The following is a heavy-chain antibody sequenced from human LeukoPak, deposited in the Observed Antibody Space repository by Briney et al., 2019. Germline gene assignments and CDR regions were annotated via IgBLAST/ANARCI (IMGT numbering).Heavy chain of an antibody. J-gene: IGHJ4*02. V-gene: IGHV3-30*03. D-gene: IGHD3-10*01. Sequence: GGSLRLSCAPSGFIFGVYAMNGVRRAPGGGMAWVAQVSKDGSVTFYADSVRGRFTLSRDNPKNTLSLQMDNLRVDDPAVYFCATGRVQLDYWGPGALVSVSS. CDR1: GFIFGVYA. CDR2: VSKDGSVT. CDR3: ATGRVQLDY.